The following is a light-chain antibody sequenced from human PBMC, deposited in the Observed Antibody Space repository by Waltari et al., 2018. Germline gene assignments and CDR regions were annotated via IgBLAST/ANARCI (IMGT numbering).Light chain of an antibody. Sequence: DIQMTTSPYTLSASVGDSVTITCRASQSVKNNLAWYQQKPGKAPKVLIHKASRLESGVPSRFSGSGYGTEFTLTISSLQPDDFATYYCQEYDRLPVTFGGGTKVEIK. CDR1: QSVKNN. J-gene: IGKJ4*01. CDR3: QEYDRLPVT. CDR2: KAS. V-gene: IGKV1-5*03.